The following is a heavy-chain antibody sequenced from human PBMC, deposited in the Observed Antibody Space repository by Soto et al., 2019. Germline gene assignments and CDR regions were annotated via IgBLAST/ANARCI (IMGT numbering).Heavy chain of an antibody. V-gene: IGHV1-46*01. CDR2: INPSGGRT. Sequence: GASVKVSCKASGYTFISYYMHWVRQAPGQGLEWMGMINPSGGRTMYSQQFQGRVTMTGDTSTTTIYMELSSLTSEDTAMYYCTRAAPSGNGRGVDVWGQGTSVTVSS. D-gene: IGHD2-15*01. CDR3: TRAAPSGNGRGVDV. CDR1: GYTFISYY. J-gene: IGHJ6*02.